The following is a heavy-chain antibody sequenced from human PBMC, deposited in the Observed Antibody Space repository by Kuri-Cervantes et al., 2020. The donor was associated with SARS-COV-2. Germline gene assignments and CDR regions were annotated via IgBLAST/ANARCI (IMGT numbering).Heavy chain of an antibody. CDR2: IYYSGST. D-gene: IGHD6-6*01. CDR3: ARQGGQLVLHWYFDL. CDR1: GGSISSSSYY. J-gene: IGHJ2*01. V-gene: IGHV4-39*01. Sequence: SETLSFTCTVSGGSISSSSYYWGWIRQPPGKGLEWIGSIYYSGSTYYNPSLKSRVTISVDTSKNQFSLKLSSVTAADTAVYYCARQGGQLVLHWYFDLWGRGTLVTVSS.